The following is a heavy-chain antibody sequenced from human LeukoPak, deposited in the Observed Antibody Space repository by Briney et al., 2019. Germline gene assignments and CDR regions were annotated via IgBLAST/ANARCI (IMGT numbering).Heavy chain of an antibody. J-gene: IGHJ4*02. Sequence: SETLSLTCTVSGGSISSYYWSWLRQPPGKGLEWIGYIYYSGSTNYNPSLKSRVTISVDTSKNQFSLKLSSVTAADTAVYYCASVPGYSSGIDYWGQGTLVTVSS. CDR2: IYYSGST. D-gene: IGHD6-19*01. CDR3: ASVPGYSSGIDY. CDR1: GGSISSYY. V-gene: IGHV4-59*01.